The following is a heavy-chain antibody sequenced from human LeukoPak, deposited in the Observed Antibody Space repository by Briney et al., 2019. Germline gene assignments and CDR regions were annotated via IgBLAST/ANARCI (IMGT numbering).Heavy chain of an antibody. V-gene: IGHV3-23*01. D-gene: IGHD3-3*01. Sequence: GGSLRLSCAASGFTFSNYAMTWVRQAPGKGLEWVSSISSTVINAYNADSVKGRFTISRDNSKNTLYLQMNSLRADDTAIYYCAKGTVRFLEWSQRGYFDYWGQGILVTVSS. J-gene: IGHJ4*02. CDR1: GFTFSNYA. CDR3: AKGTVRFLEWSQRGYFDY. CDR2: ISSTVINA.